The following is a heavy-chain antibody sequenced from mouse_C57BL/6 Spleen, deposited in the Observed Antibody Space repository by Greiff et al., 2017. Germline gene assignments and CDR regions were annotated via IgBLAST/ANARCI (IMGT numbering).Heavy chain of an antibody. CDR3: ARSDDYGAMDY. Sequence: EVQRVESEGGLVQPGSSMKLSCTASGFTFSDYYMAWVRQVPEKGLEWVANINYDGSSTYYLDSLKSRFIISRDNAKNILYLQMSSLKSEDTATYYCARSDDYGAMDYWGQGTSVTVSS. CDR1: GFTFSDYY. V-gene: IGHV5-16*01. J-gene: IGHJ4*01. CDR2: INYDGSST. D-gene: IGHD2-4*01.